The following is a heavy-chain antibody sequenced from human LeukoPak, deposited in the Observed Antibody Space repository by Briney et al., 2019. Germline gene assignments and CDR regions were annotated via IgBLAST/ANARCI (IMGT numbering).Heavy chain of an antibody. CDR2: ISGSGGNT. CDR1: GFTFSSFA. CDR3: AKDASPYY. J-gene: IGHJ4*02. V-gene: IGHV3-23*01. Sequence: PGGSLRLSCAASGFTFSSFAMTWVRQAPGKGLERASGISGSGGNTYYADSVKGRCTISRDNSKNTLYLQMNSLRAEDTAVYYCAKDASPYYWGQGTLVTVSS.